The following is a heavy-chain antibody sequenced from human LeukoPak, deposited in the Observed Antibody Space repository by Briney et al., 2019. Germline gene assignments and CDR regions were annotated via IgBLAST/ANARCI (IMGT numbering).Heavy chain of an antibody. CDR3: ARARVTMVRGVHDAFDI. V-gene: IGHV1-18*01. CDR2: ISAYNGNT. CDR1: GYTFTSYG. J-gene: IGHJ3*02. Sequence: GASVKVSCKASGYTFTSYGISWVRQAPGQGLEWMGWISAYNGNTNYAQKLQGRVTMTTDTSTSTAYMELRSLRSDDTAVYYCARARVTMVRGVHDAFDIWGQGTMVTVSS. D-gene: IGHD3-10*01.